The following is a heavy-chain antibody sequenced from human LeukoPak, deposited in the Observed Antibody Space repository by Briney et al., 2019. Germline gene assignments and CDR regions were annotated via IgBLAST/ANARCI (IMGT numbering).Heavy chain of an antibody. J-gene: IGHJ4*02. CDR3: ASQPYYESSGYYFY. D-gene: IGHD3-22*01. Sequence: SETLSLTCTVSGGSITSSTYNWGWIRQPPGKGLEWIGSIYNSGGTFYNPSLKSRATISIDTSKNQFSLKLNSVTAADTAIYYCASQPYYESSGYYFYWGQGTLVTVSS. CDR1: GGSITSSTYN. V-gene: IGHV4-39*01. CDR2: IYNSGGT.